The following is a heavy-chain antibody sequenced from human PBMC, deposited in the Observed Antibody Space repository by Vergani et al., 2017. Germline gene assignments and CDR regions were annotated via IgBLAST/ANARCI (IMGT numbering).Heavy chain of an antibody. Sequence: EVQLVESGGGLVKPGGSLRLSCAASGFTFSSYSMNWVRQAPGKGLEWVSSISSSSSYIYYADSVKGRFTISRDNSKNTLYLQMNSLRAEDTAVYYCARDSTGGSRAFDYWGQGTLVTVSS. CDR1: GFTFSSYS. CDR2: ISSSSSYI. CDR3: ARDSTGGSRAFDY. J-gene: IGHJ4*02. D-gene: IGHD1-26*01. V-gene: IGHV3-21*01.